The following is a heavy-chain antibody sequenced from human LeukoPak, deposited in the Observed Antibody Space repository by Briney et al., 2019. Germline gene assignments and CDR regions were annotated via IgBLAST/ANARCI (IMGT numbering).Heavy chain of an antibody. D-gene: IGHD4-17*01. V-gene: IGHV3-74*01. CDR3: ARDDYGDYGIDY. Sequence: GGSLRLSCGASGFTFSSYWMHWVRQAAGKGLVWVSRINSDGSSTNYADSVKGRFTISRDNAKNTLYLQMNSLRAEDTAVYYCARDDYGDYGIDYWGQGTLVTVSS. CDR2: INSDGSST. CDR1: GFTFSSYW. J-gene: IGHJ4*02.